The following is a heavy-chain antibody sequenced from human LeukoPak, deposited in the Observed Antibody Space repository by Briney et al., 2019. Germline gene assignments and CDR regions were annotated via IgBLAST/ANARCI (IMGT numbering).Heavy chain of an antibody. Sequence: TGGSLRLSCAASGFTFSSYAMSWVRQAPGKGLEWVSEISGSGTTIFYADSVKGRFTVSRDNAKNSLYLQMNSLRVEDTAVYYCASSPRGVYWGQGTLVTVSS. CDR2: ISGSGTTI. CDR3: ASSPRGVY. J-gene: IGHJ4*02. V-gene: IGHV3-48*03. D-gene: IGHD3-10*01. CDR1: GFTFSSYA.